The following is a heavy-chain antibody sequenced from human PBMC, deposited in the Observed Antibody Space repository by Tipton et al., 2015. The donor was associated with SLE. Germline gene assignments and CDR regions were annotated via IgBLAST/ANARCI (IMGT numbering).Heavy chain of an antibody. D-gene: IGHD3-16*01. J-gene: IGHJ4*02. CDR3: ARGNPGESYDY. V-gene: IGHV4-34*01. CDR1: GGSFSGYY. CDR2: INHSEST. Sequence: TLSLTCAVYGGSFSGYYWSWVRPPPGKGLEWIGEINHSESTTYNPSLRSRVTITVDKSRNQVSLELTSVTAADTGVYYCARGNPGESYDYWGQGTLVTVSS.